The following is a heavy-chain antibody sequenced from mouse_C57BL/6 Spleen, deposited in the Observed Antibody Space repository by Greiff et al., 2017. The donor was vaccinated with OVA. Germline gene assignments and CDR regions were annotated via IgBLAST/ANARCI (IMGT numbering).Heavy chain of an antibody. CDR3: ARENIVRHYFDY. CDR1: GFTFSDYY. CDR2: INYDGSST. D-gene: IGHD2-5*01. Sequence: EVQVVESEGGLVQPGSSMKLSCTASGFTFSDYYMAWVRQVPEKGLEWVANINYDGSSTYYLDSLKSRFIISRDNAKNILYLQMSSLKSEDTATYYCARENIVRHYFDYWGQGTTLTVSS. V-gene: IGHV5-16*01. J-gene: IGHJ2*01.